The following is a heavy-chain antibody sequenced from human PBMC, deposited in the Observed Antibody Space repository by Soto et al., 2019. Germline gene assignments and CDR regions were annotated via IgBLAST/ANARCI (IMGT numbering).Heavy chain of an antibody. CDR3: ARDGSNWGYYYYYMDV. J-gene: IGHJ6*03. CDR1: GFTFSSYA. Sequence: GGSLRLSCAASGFTFSSYAMHWVRQAPGKGLEWVAVISYDGSNKYYADSVKGRFTISRDNSKNTLYLQMNSLRAEDTAVYYCARDGSNWGYYYYYMDVWGKGTTVTVSS. D-gene: IGHD7-27*01. CDR2: ISYDGSNK. V-gene: IGHV3-30*04.